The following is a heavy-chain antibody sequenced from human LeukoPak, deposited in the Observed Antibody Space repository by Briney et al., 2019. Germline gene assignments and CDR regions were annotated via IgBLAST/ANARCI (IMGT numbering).Heavy chain of an antibody. D-gene: IGHD2-15*01. CDR3: ARDRTDQYCSGGSCYWGLIDY. J-gene: IGHJ4*02. CDR1: GYTFTGYY. Sequence: GASVKVSCKASGYTFTGYYMHWVRQAPGQGLEWMGWINPNSGGTNYAQKFQGRVTMTRDTSISTAYMELSGLRSDDTAVYYCARDRTDQYCSGGSCYWGLIDYWGQGTLVTVSS. V-gene: IGHV1-2*02. CDR2: INPNSGGT.